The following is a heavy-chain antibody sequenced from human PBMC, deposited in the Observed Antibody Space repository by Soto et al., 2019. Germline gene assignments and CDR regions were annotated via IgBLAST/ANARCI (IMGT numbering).Heavy chain of an antibody. Sequence: GGSLRLSCAASGFTFSSYWMHWVRQAPGKGLVWVSRINSDGSSTSYADSVKGRFTISRDNAKNTLYLQMNSLRAEDTAVYYCARDTSHCSSTSCSIVVHAFYIWGQGTMVTVSS. CDR3: ARDTSHCSSTSCSIVVHAFYI. CDR2: INSDGSST. J-gene: IGHJ3*02. CDR1: GFTFSSYW. V-gene: IGHV3-74*01. D-gene: IGHD2-2*01.